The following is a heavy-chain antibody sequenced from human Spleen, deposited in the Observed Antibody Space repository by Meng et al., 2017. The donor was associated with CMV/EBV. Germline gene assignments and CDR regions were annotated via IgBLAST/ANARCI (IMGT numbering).Heavy chain of an antibody. CDR3: ARTGIRYCSGGSCYSRHYFNY. J-gene: IGHJ4*02. V-gene: IGHV4-39*07. CDR2: INHSGST. CDR1: GGSVSSGSYY. D-gene: IGHD2-15*01. Sequence: SETLSLTCTVSGGSVSSGSYYWSWIRQPPGKGLEWIGEINHSGSTNYNPSLKSRVTMSVDTSKNQFSLKLRSVTAADTAVYYCARTGIRYCSGGSCYSRHYFNYWGQGTLVTVSS.